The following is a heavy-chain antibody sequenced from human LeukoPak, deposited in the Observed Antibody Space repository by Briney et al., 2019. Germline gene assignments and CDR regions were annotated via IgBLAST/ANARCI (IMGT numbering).Heavy chain of an antibody. J-gene: IGHJ6*02. Sequence: GASVKVSCKVSGYTLTELSMHWVRQAPGKGLEWMGGFDPEDGETIYAQKFQGRVTMTTDTSTSTAYMELRSLRSDDTAVYYCARITPYSSGWYWDYYYGMDVWGQGTTVTVSS. CDR1: GYTLTELS. V-gene: IGHV1-24*01. CDR2: FDPEDGET. D-gene: IGHD6-19*01. CDR3: ARITPYSSGWYWDYYYGMDV.